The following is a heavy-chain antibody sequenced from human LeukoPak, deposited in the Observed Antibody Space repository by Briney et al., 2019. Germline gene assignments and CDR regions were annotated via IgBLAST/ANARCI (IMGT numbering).Heavy chain of an antibody. CDR3: AKDLPDDYGDY. Sequence: GGSLRLSCAASGFIFSNSGIHWVRQAPGKGLEWVAVISYDGSNKYYADSVKGRFTISRDHSKETVYLQMNSLRVEDTAMYYCAKDLPDDYGDYWGQGTLVTVSS. J-gene: IGHJ4*02. V-gene: IGHV3-30*18. CDR2: ISYDGSNK. CDR1: GFIFSNSG.